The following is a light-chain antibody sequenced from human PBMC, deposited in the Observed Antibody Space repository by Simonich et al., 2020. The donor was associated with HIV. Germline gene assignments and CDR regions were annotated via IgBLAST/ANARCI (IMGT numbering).Light chain of an antibody. Sequence: QSALTQPRSVSGSPGQSVTISCTGTSSDVGAYDYVSWYQQHPDKAPKLLIFDVSKLPSGVPDRFSGATSGNTASLTISGLQTEDEADYYCCSYAGSNNWVFGGGTKLTVL. J-gene: IGLJ3*02. CDR1: SSDVGAYDY. CDR3: CSYAGSNNWV. CDR2: DVS. V-gene: IGLV2-11*01.